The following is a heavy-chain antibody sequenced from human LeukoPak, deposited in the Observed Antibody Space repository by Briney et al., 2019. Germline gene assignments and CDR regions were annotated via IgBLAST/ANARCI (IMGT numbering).Heavy chain of an antibody. D-gene: IGHD3-22*01. CDR2: ISYDGRNK. CDR1: GFTFSSYG. J-gene: IGHJ4*02. Sequence: PGRSLRLSCAAYGFTFSSYGMHWVRQAPGKGLEWVALISYDGRNKYYADSVKGRFTISRDKSKNTLYLQMNSLRAEDTAVYYCVKEGSYYDSSGYYHYFDYWGQGTLVTVSS. CDR3: VKEGSYYDSSGYYHYFDY. V-gene: IGHV3-30*18.